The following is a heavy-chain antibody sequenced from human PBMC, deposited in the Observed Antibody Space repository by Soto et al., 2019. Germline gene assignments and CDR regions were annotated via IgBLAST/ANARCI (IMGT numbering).Heavy chain of an antibody. CDR3: ASVIGGDSEYYFDF. CDR1: GVSISSDGYY. D-gene: IGHD2-21*02. J-gene: IGHJ4*02. CDR2: IYYSGRT. Sequence: PSETLSLTCTVSGVSISSDGYYWSWIRQHPGKGLERIGNIYYSGRTYYNPSLKSRVILSVDTSKNHFSLTLRSVTAADSAMYHCASVIGGDSEYYFDFWGQGALVTVSS. V-gene: IGHV4-31*03.